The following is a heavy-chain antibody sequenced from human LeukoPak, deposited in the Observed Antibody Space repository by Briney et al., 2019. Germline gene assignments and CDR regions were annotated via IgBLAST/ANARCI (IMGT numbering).Heavy chain of an antibody. D-gene: IGHD2-21*02. CDR3: ARGRHILMVTVNFDY. V-gene: IGHV1-46*01. Sequence: GASVTVSFKASGYTSSNYYMHWVRQAPGQGFEWMGIINPSGGDTRYAQKFQGRVSMTRDMSTSTVYMELSSLRSEDTAVYFCARGRHILMVTVNFDYWGQGTLVTVSS. CDR1: GYTSSNYY. J-gene: IGHJ4*02. CDR2: INPSGGDT.